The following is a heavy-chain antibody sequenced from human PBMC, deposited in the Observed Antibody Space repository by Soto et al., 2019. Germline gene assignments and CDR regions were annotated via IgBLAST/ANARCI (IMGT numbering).Heavy chain of an antibody. D-gene: IGHD6-25*01. CDR2: INAGNGNT. CDR1: GYTFTSYA. CDR3: AEGDVMGYGCGWDGSVDYYGMDV. Sequence: QVQLVQAGAEVKKPGASVKVSCKASGYTFTSYAMHWVRQAPGQRLEWMGWINAGNGNTKYSQKFQGRVTIAGETPGSIASMELRSMGSQDPAVYYCAEGDVMGYGCGWDGSVDYYGMDVWGQGTTVTVSS. J-gene: IGHJ6*02. V-gene: IGHV1-3*01.